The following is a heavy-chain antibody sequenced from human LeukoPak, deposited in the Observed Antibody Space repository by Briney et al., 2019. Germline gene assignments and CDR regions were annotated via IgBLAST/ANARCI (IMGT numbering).Heavy chain of an antibody. CDR1: GFSFSSYW. CDR3: ARDSSGWYGNFDY. Sequence: GGSLRLSCAASGFSFSSYWMSWVRQAPGKGLEWVANIKEDGSEKYYVDSVKGRFTISRDNAKNSLSLQMSSLRVEDTAVYYCARDSSGWYGNFDYWGQGTLVTVSS. J-gene: IGHJ4*02. V-gene: IGHV3-7*01. CDR2: IKEDGSEK. D-gene: IGHD6-19*01.